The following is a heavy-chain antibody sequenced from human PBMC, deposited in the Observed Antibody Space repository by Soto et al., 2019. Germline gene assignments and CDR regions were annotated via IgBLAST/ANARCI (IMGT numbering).Heavy chain of an antibody. Sequence: EVQLVESGGDLVQPGRSLRLSCAASGFNFDDYAMYWVRQAPGKGLEWVSGISWISDNIGYADSVKGRFTISRDNAKNSLYLQMNILRAEDTALYYCVKDRDYGSGSLSFDYWGQGTLVTVSS. V-gene: IGHV3-9*01. J-gene: IGHJ4*02. CDR1: GFNFDDYA. D-gene: IGHD3-10*01. CDR3: VKDRDYGSGSLSFDY. CDR2: ISWISDNI.